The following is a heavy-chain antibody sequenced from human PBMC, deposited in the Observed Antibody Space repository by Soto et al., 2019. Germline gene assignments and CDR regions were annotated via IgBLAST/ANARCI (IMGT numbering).Heavy chain of an antibody. Sequence: QVHLQESGPGLVKPSETLSLTCAVSSGSISSNYWWTWVRQSPGKGREWIGESDHSGSTNYNPSLKNRVTISVDKSKNQFSLKLTSVIAADTAVYFCAAVSGGCSRTTCQIDPWGQGTLVTVSS. CDR1: SGSISSNYW. CDR3: AAVSGGCSRTTCQIDP. J-gene: IGHJ5*02. V-gene: IGHV4-4*02. D-gene: IGHD2-2*01. CDR2: SDHSGST.